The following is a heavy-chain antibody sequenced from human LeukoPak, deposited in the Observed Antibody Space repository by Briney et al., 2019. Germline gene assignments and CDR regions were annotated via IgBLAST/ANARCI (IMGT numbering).Heavy chain of an antibody. V-gene: IGHV1-69*05. J-gene: IGHJ4*02. CDR3: ARETGSGGGGGGLDY. D-gene: IGHD2-15*01. CDR2: IIPIFGTA. Sequence: GASMKVSCKASGGTFSSYAISWVRQAPGQGLEWMGGIIPIFGTANYAQKFQGRVTMTRDTSTNTVYMELRSLRSEDTAVYYCARETGSGGGGGGLDYWGQGTLVTVSS. CDR1: GGTFSSYA.